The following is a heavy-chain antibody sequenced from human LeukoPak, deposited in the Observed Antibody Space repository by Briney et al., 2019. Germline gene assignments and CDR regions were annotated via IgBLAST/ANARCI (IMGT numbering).Heavy chain of an antibody. V-gene: IGHV3-7*03. J-gene: IGHJ4*02. CDR3: ARGRDSDCLDY. Sequence: GGSLRLSCAASGFTFNNYWMSWVRQAPGKGLEWVANIKQDGIDKYYVDSVKGRFTISRDNAKNSLFLQMNSLGAEDTAIYYCARGRDSDCLDYWGQGTLVTVSS. D-gene: IGHD2-21*02. CDR1: GFTFNNYW. CDR2: IKQDGIDK.